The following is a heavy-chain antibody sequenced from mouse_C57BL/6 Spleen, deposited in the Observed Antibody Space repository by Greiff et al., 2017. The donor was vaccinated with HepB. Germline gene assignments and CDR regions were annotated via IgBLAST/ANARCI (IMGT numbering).Heavy chain of an antibody. CDR2: ISYDGSN. J-gene: IGHJ3*01. V-gene: IGHV3-6*01. D-gene: IGHD1-1*01. CDR1: GYSITSGYY. Sequence: EVQLVESGPGLVKPSQSLSLTCSVTGYSITSGYYWNWIRQFPGNKLEWMGYISYDGSNNYNPSLKNRISITRDTSKNQFFLKLNSVTTEDTATYYCAREGYYGSSPFLTYWGQGTLVTVSA. CDR3: AREGYYGSSPFLTY.